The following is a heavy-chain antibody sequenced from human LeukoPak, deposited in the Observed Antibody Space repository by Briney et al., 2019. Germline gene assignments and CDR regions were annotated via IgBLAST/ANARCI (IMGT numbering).Heavy chain of an antibody. Sequence: KRSQTLSLTCGISGDSVSSNTGAWNWIRQSPSRGLEWLGKTYYRSKWNNDYAVSVKDRITINPDTSRDQFSLQLNSVTPEDTAVYYCAREVFKYGRFYFDYWGQGTPVTVSS. CDR3: AREVFKYGRFYFDY. CDR1: GDSVSSNTGA. V-gene: IGHV6-1*01. CDR2: TYYRSKWNN. D-gene: IGHD1-14*01. J-gene: IGHJ4*02.